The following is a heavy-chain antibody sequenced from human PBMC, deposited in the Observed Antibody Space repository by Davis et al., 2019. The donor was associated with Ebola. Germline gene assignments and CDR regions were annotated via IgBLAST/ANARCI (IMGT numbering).Heavy chain of an antibody. CDR1: GYTFTSYG. J-gene: IGHJ6*02. D-gene: IGHD5-18*01. CDR2: INPSGGNT. Sequence: AASVKVSCKASGYTFTSYGISWVRQAPGQGLEWMGIINPSGGNTNYAQKLQGRVTMTTDTSTSTAYMELRSLRSDDTAVYYCARDYQTAMDRYYYYGMDVWGQGTTVTVSS. CDR3: ARDYQTAMDRYYYYGMDV. V-gene: IGHV1-18*01.